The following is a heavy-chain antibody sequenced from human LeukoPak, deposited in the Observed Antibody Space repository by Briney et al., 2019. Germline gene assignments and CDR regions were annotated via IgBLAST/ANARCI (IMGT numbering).Heavy chain of an antibody. J-gene: IGHJ4*02. D-gene: IGHD2-2*01. CDR2: ISSSGSTI. V-gene: IGHV3-11*01. CDR1: GFTFSDYY. Sequence: GGSLRLSCAASGFTFSDYYMSWIRQAPGKGLEWVSYISSSGSTIYYADSVKGRFTISRDNAKNSLYLQMNSLRAEDTALYHCARDSRSNYFDYWGQGTLVTVSS. CDR3: ARDSRSNYFDY.